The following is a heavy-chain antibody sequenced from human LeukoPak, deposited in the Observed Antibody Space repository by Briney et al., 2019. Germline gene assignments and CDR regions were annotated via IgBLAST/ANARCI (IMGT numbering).Heavy chain of an antibody. Sequence: GGSLRLSCAASGFTFSTYWMSWVRQAPGKGLEWVANIKQDGSEKYYVDSVKGRFTISRDNAKNSLYLQMNSLRADDTAVYYCARDRNYYGLGSPHPDYWGQGTLVTVSS. CDR2: IKQDGSEK. CDR3: ARDRNYYGLGSPHPDY. CDR1: GFTFSTYW. J-gene: IGHJ4*02. D-gene: IGHD3-10*01. V-gene: IGHV3-7*05.